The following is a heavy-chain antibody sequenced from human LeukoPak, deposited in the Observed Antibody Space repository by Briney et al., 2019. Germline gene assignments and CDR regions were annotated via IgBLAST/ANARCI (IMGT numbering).Heavy chain of an antibody. CDR2: INPNSGGT. D-gene: IGHD6-13*01. CDR3: ARGGSWYRPPSDY. CDR1: GYTFTGYY. V-gene: IGHV1-2*02. J-gene: IGHJ4*02. Sequence: ASMKVSCKAPGYTFTGYYMHWVRQAPGQGLEWMGWINPNSGGTNYAQKFQGRVTMTRDTSISTAYMELSRLRSDDTAVYYCARGGSWYRPPSDYWGQGTLVTVSS.